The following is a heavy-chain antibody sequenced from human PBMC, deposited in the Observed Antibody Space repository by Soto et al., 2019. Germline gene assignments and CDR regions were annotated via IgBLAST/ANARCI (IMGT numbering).Heavy chain of an antibody. J-gene: IGHJ4*02. D-gene: IGHD2-15*01. Sequence: EVQLMESGGGLVQPGGSLRLSCAASGFTLSYYWMSWVRQAPGKGLEWVANIKEDGSEQYYVDSVKGRFTISRDNAQNSVVLQMNSLRVEDTAIYYCARDCSGGSCQYWGQGTLVTVSS. CDR1: GFTLSYYW. CDR2: IKEDGSEQ. V-gene: IGHV3-7*01. CDR3: ARDCSGGSCQY.